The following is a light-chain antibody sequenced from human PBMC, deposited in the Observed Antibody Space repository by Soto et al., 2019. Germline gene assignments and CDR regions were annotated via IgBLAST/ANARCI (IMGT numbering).Light chain of an antibody. CDR3: QQYNIXSGT. CDR1: QTISSS. V-gene: IGKV1-5*03. CDR2: KAS. Sequence: DIQATQSHTTLSGSVGDRCTITCQARQTISSSLGWYQQKPGKAPKLLIYKASTLTSGVPSRFSGSGSGTEFTLTISSLPPDEFXXXYSQQYNIXSGTSGQGTNGDI. J-gene: IGKJ1*01.